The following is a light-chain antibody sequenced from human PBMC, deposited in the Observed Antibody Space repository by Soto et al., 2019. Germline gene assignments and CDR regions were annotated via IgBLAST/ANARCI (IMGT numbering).Light chain of an antibody. J-gene: IGKJ3*01. CDR1: QSVSSSY. CDR2: GAS. V-gene: IGKV3-20*01. CDR3: QQYVTSPFT. Sequence: EIVLAQSPVTLSLSPGERATVSCRASQSVSSSYLAWYQQKPGQAPRLLIYGASDRATGIPDRFSGSGSGTDFTLTISRLEPEDFAVYYCQQYVTSPFTFGPGTKVDIK.